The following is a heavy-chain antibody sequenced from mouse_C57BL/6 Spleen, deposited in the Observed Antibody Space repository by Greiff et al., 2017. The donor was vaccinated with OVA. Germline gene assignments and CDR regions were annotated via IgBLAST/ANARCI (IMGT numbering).Heavy chain of an antibody. CDR2: IDPNSGGT. Sequence: QVQLQQPGAELVKPGASVKLSCKASGYTFTSYWMHWVKQRPGRGLEWIGRIDPNSGGTKYNEKFKSKATLTVDKPSSTAYMQLSSLTSEDSAVDYCARGYSYYYGSSDYWGQGTTLTVSS. CDR3: ARGYSYYYGSSDY. CDR1: GYTFTSYW. J-gene: IGHJ2*01. V-gene: IGHV1-72*01. D-gene: IGHD1-1*01.